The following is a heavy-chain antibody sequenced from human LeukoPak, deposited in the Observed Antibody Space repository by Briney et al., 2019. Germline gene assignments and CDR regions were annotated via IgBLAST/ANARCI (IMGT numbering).Heavy chain of an antibody. CDR1: GGSISSSSYY. CDR3: ARGRRGWLQLQGNWFDP. Sequence: PSETLSLTCTVSGGSISSSSYYWGWIRQPPGKGLEWIGSIYYSGSTYYNPSLKSRVTISVDTSKNQFSLKLSSVTAADTAVYYCARGRRGWLQLQGNWFDPWGQGTLVTVSS. D-gene: IGHD5-24*01. J-gene: IGHJ5*02. CDR2: IYYSGST. V-gene: IGHV4-39*07.